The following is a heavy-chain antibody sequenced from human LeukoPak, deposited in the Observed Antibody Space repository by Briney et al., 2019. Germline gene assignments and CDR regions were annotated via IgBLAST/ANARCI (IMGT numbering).Heavy chain of an antibody. CDR1: GFTFSDYY. D-gene: IGHD3-10*01. V-gene: IGHV3-11*01. Sequence: GGSLRLSCAASGFTFSDYYMSWIRQAPGKGREWVSYISSSGSTIYYADSVKGRFTISTDNAKNSLYLQMNSLRAEDTAVYYCAREERITMVRGVRFDYWGKRTLVTVSS. J-gene: IGHJ4*02. CDR2: ISSSGSTI. CDR3: AREERITMVRGVRFDY.